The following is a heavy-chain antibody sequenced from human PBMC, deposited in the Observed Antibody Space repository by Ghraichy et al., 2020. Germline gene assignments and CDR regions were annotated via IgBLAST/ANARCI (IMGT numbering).Heavy chain of an antibody. V-gene: IGHV3-30*03. Sequence: GGSLRLSCAASGFTFSSYGMHWVRQAPGKGLEWVAVISYDGSNKYYADSVKGRFTISRDNSKNTLYLQMNRLRAEDTAVYYCASFPLYSSSLDYGDYGPDYWGQGTLVTVSS. CDR3: ASFPLYSSSLDYGDYGPDY. D-gene: IGHD4-17*01. CDR1: GFTFSSYG. CDR2: ISYDGSNK. J-gene: IGHJ4*02.